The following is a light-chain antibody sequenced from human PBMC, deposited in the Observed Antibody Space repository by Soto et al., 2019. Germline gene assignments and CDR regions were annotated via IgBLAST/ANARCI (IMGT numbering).Light chain of an antibody. CDR1: QGISSY. Sequence: IRMTQSPSSLSASTGDRVTITCRAIQGISSYLAWYQQKPGKAPKLLIYAASTLQSGVPSRFSGSGSGTDFTFTISSLQPEDIATYYCQQYDNLPPRITFGQGTRLEIK. CDR3: QQYDNLPPRIT. CDR2: AAS. V-gene: IGKV1-8*01. J-gene: IGKJ5*01.